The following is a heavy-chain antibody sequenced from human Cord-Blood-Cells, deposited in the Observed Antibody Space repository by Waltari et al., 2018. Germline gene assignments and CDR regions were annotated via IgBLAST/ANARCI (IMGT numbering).Heavy chain of an antibody. CDR1: GFTASSTY. CDR3: ARGTTPHAFDI. V-gene: IGHV3-53*01. D-gene: IGHD1-7*01. J-gene: IGHJ3*02. CDR2: IYSGGST. Sequence: EVQLVESGGGLIQPGGSLRLSCAASGFTASSTYMSWVRQAPGKGLEWVSVIYSGGSTYYADSVKGRFTISRDNSKNTLYLQMNSLRAEDTAVYYCARGTTPHAFDIWGQGTMVTVSS.